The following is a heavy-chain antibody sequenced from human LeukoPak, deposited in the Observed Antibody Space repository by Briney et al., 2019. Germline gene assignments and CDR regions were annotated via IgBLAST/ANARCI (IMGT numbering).Heavy chain of an antibody. J-gene: IGHJ4*02. V-gene: IGHV4-39*02. Sequence: SETLSLTCTVSGGSISSSTYYWAWIRQSPGKGLEWIGSITYSGSTYYNPSLESRVTISVDTSKNQFSLRLISVTAVDTAVYYCARDARQSPPFSFDYWGQGTLVTVSS. CDR3: ARDARQSPPFSFDY. CDR2: ITYSGST. CDR1: GGSISSSTYY.